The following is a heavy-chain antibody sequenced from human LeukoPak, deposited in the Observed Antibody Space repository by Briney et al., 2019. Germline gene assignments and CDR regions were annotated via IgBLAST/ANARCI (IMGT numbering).Heavy chain of an antibody. V-gene: IGHV3-74*01. D-gene: IGHD5/OR15-5a*01. CDR3: ARASTPLGIANVDY. J-gene: IGHJ4*02. Sequence: GGSPRLSCAASGFTFSRYWMHWVRQAPGKGLVWVSRINSDGSSTSYADSVKGRFTISRDNAKNTLYLQMNSLRAEDTAVYYCARASTPLGIANVDYWGQGTLVTVSS. CDR2: INSDGSST. CDR1: GFTFSRYW.